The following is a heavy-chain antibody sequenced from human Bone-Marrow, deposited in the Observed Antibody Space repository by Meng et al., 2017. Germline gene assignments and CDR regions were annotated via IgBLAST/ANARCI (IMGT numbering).Heavy chain of an antibody. V-gene: IGHV1-2*02. J-gene: IGHJ4*02. Sequence: ASVKVSCKASGYTFTGYYMHWVRQAPGQGLEWMGWINPNSGGTNYAQKFQGRVTMTRDTSISTAYMELSRLRSDDTAVYYCARDWGGQGVLRFVVGNYWGQGTRVTCSS. CDR2: INPNSGGT. CDR3: ARDWGGQGVLRFVVGNY. D-gene: IGHD3-3*01. CDR1: GYTFTGYY.